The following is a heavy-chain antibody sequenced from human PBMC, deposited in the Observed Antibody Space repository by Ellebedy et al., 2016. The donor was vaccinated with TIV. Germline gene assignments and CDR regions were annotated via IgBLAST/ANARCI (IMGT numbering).Heavy chain of an antibody. Sequence: HTGGSLRLSCTASGFTFSSYWLHWVRQVPGKGLVWVSGISSSGARTTYADSVKGRFTISRDNAKEKMFLQMNSLRAEDTGLYYCTPTKHSGGYVWFGPWGQGALVTVSS. CDR1: GFTFSSYW. CDR3: TPTKHSGGYVWFGP. D-gene: IGHD6-19*01. V-gene: IGHV3-74*01. CDR2: ISSSGART. J-gene: IGHJ5*02.